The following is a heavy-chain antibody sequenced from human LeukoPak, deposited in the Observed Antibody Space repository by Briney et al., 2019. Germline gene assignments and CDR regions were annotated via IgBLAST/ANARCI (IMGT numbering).Heavy chain of an antibody. CDR3: TRAGLGAAADV. J-gene: IGHJ4*02. Sequence: GRSLRLSCAASGFTFSNYGIHWVRQAPGKGLEWVALIWYDGSNKYYADSVKGRFTISRDNSKNTLDLQMNSLREEDTATYYCTRAGLGAAADVWGQGTLVTVSS. CDR2: IWYDGSNK. D-gene: IGHD6-13*01. CDR1: GFTFSNYG. V-gene: IGHV3-33*01.